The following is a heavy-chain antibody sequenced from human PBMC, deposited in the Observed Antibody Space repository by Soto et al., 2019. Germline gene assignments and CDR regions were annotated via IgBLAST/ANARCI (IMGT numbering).Heavy chain of an antibody. CDR3: ATGLASLTDPEYFHH. V-gene: IGHV1-24*01. CDR2: FDPEDGET. Sequence: ASVKVSCKVSGYTLTELSMHWVRQAPGKGLEWMGGFDPEDGETIYAQKFQGRVTMTEDTSTDTAYMELSSLRSEDTAVYYCATGLASLTDPEYFHHWGQGTLVTVSS. D-gene: IGHD3-16*02. CDR1: GYTLTELS. J-gene: IGHJ1*01.